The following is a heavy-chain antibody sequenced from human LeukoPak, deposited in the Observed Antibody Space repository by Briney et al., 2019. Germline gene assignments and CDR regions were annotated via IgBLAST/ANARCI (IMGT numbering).Heavy chain of an antibody. CDR1: GFFFSSYW. J-gene: IGHJ4*02. V-gene: IGHV3-7*05. Sequence: GGSLRLSCAASGFFFSSYWVTWVRQAPGKGLEWVANIKQDGSESNYVGSVKGRFTISRDNAKNSLYLQMNSLRAEDTAVYYCAKDSYSKGDYWGQGTLVTVSS. D-gene: IGHD4-11*01. CDR3: AKDSYSKGDY. CDR2: IKQDGSES.